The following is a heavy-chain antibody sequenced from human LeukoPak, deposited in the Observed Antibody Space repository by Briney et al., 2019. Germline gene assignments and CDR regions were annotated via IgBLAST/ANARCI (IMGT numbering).Heavy chain of an antibody. J-gene: IGHJ6*02. D-gene: IGHD2-2*01. CDR3: ARGPISTLGYCSSTSYYGGRFYYYVMDV. V-gene: IGHV4-34*01. CDR1: GGSFSGYY. CDR2: INHSGST. Sequence: SETLSLTCAVYGGSFSGYYWSWIRQPPGKGMEWIGEINHSGSTNYNPSLKSRVTISVDTSKNQFSLKLSSVTAADTAVYYCARGPISTLGYCSSTSYYGGRFYYYVMDVWGQGTTVTVSS.